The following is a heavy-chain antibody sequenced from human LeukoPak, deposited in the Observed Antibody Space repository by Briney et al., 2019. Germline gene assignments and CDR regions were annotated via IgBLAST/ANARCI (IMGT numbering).Heavy chain of an antibody. CDR1: GYTFTGYY. CDR2: INPNSGGT. Sequence: GASVKVSCKASGYTFTGYYMHWVRQAPGQGLEWMGWINPNSGGTNYAQKFQGRVTMTRDTSISTAYMELSRLRSDDTAVYYCARDYSSSWYSAFDYWGQGTLVTVSS. J-gene: IGHJ4*02. D-gene: IGHD6-13*01. CDR3: ARDYSSSWYSAFDY. V-gene: IGHV1-2*02.